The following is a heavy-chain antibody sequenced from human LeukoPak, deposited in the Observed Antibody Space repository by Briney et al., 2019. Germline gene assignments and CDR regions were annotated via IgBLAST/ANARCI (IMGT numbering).Heavy chain of an antibody. V-gene: IGHV3-23*01. CDR3: AKDLRYFDWLLTLSYYFDY. Sequence: PGGSLRLSCAASGFTFSSYAMSWVRQAPGKGLEWVSAISGSGGSTYYADSVKGRFTISRDNSKNTLYLQMNSLRAEDTAVYYCAKDLRYFDWLLTLSYYFDYWGQGTLVTASS. D-gene: IGHD3-9*01. CDR2: ISGSGGST. J-gene: IGHJ4*02. CDR1: GFTFSSYA.